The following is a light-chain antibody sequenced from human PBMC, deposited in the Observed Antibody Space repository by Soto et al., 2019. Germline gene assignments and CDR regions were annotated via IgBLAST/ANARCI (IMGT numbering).Light chain of an antibody. CDR2: GNS. V-gene: IGLV1-40*01. J-gene: IGLJ3*02. Sequence: QSVLTQPPSVSGAPGQRVTISCTGSSSNIGAGYDVHWYRQLPGTAPKLLVYGNSNRPSGVPDRFTGSKSGTSASLAITGLQAGGGADYFCQSYDSSLSGWVFGGGTKLTVL. CDR3: QSYDSSLSGWV. CDR1: SSNIGAGYD.